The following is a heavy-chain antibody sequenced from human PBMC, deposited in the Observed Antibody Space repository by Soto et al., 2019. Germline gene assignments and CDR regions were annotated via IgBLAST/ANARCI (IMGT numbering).Heavy chain of an antibody. D-gene: IGHD3-10*01. CDR3: ARDLTIGMDV. CDR1: GYTFTSYA. J-gene: IGHJ6*02. V-gene: IGHV1-3*01. Sequence: ASVKVSCKASGYTFTSYAMHWVRQAPGQRLEWMGWINAGNGNTNYAQKLQGRVTITTDTSTTTAYMELSSLRSEDTAVYYCARDLTIGMDVWGQGTTVTVSS. CDR2: INAGNGNT.